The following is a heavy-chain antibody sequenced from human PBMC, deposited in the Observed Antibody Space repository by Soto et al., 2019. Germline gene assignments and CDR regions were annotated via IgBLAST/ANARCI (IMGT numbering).Heavy chain of an antibody. J-gene: IGHJ6*02. V-gene: IGHV1-3*01. CDR3: ARDLGSTYYYYYYGMDV. Sequence: ASVKVSCKASGYTFTSYAMHWVRQAPGQRLEWMGWINAGNCNTKYSQKFQGRVTITRDTSASTDYMELSSLRSEDTAVYYCARDLGSTYYYYYYGMDVWGQGTTVTVSS. CDR2: INAGNCNT. D-gene: IGHD2-15*01. CDR1: GYTFTSYA.